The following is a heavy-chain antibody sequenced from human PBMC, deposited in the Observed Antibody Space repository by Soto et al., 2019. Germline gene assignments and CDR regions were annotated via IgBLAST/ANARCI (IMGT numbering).Heavy chain of an antibody. Sequence: GGSLRLSCSASGFTFNSYAMHWVRQAPGKGLEYVSAISSNGGSTYYGDSVKGRFTISRDNSKNTLYLQMSSLRAEDTAVYYCVKGAITMVRGVIASAEYFHHWGQGTLVTVSS. V-gene: IGHV3-64D*06. J-gene: IGHJ1*01. CDR3: VKGAITMVRGVIASAEYFHH. CDR1: GFTFNSYA. D-gene: IGHD3-10*01. CDR2: ISSNGGST.